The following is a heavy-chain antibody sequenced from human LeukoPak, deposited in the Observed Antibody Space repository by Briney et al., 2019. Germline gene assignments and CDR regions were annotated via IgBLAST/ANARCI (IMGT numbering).Heavy chain of an antibody. V-gene: IGHV5-51*01. Sequence: GESLKISCKGSGYTFTSYWIAWVRQMPGKGLEWMGIIFPGDSDTRYSPSFQGQVTMSADKSISTACLQWSSLKASDTALYYCARLEGGNAFDIWGQGTMVTVSS. CDR1: GYTFTSYW. D-gene: IGHD3-16*01. CDR3: ARLEGGNAFDI. J-gene: IGHJ3*02. CDR2: IFPGDSDT.